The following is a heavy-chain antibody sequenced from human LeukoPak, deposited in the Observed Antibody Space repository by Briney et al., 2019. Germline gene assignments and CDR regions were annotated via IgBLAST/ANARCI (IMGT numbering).Heavy chain of an antibody. V-gene: IGHV4-39*01. CDR1: SGSIRSSSYY. D-gene: IGHD5-18*01. Sequence: PSETLSLTCTVSSGSIRSSSYYWGWIRQPPGKGLEWIGSIFYSGSTYYNPSLKSRVTMSVDTSKNQFSLKLSSVTAADTAVYYCASEYSYGLDAFDIWGQGTMVTVSS. J-gene: IGHJ3*02. CDR3: ASEYSYGLDAFDI. CDR2: IFYSGST.